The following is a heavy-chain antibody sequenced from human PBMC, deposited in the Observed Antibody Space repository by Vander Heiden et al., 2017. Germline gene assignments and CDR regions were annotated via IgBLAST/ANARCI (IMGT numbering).Heavy chain of an antibody. CDR2: IIPIFGTA. J-gene: IGHJ6*02. V-gene: IGHV1-69*01. D-gene: IGHD3-10*01. CDR1: GGTFSSYA. Sequence: QVQLVQSGAEVKKPGSSVKVSCKASGGTFSSYAIRWVQQAPGQGLEWMGGIIPIFGTANYAQKFQGRVTITADESTSTAYMELSSLRSEDTAVYYCARVPTYYYGSGSYYTGGMDVWGQGTTVTVSS. CDR3: ARVPTYYYGSGSYYTGGMDV.